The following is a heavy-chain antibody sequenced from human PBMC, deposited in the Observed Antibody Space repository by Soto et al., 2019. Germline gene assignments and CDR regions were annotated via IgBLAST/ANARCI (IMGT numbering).Heavy chain of an antibody. CDR2: TYYRSKWYN. CDR3: ARDCAGCGGDFPPTGFDY. J-gene: IGHJ4*02. V-gene: IGHV6-1*01. D-gene: IGHD2-21*02. CDR1: GDSVSNNSAA. Sequence: SQTLSLTCAISGDSVSNNSAAWNWIRQSPSRGLEWLGRTYYRSKWYNDYAVSVKGRVTINPDTSKNQFSLQLNSVTPEDTAVYSCARDCAGCGGDFPPTGFDYWGQGTLVTVSS.